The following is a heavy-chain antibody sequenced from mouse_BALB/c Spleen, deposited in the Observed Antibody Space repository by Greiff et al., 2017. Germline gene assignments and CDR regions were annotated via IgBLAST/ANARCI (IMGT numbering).Heavy chain of an antibody. J-gene: IGHJ3*01. CDR1: GFNIKDTY. D-gene: IGHD2-4*01. CDR3: ARVYYDYGGFAY. CDR2: IDPANGNT. V-gene: IGHV14-3*02. Sequence: VHLQQSGAELVKPGASVRLSCTASGFNIKDTYMHWVKQRPEQGLEWIGRIDPANGNTKYDPKFQGKATITADTSSNTAYLQLSSLTSEDTAVYYCARVYYDYGGFAYWGQGTLVTVSA.